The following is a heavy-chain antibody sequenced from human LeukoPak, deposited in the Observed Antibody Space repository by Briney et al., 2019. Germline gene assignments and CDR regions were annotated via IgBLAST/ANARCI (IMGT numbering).Heavy chain of an antibody. CDR2: INPNSGGT. D-gene: IGHD3-22*01. CDR1: GYTFTGYY. J-gene: IGHJ6*02. Sequence: ASVKVSCKASGYTFTGYYIHWVRQAPGQGLEWMGWINPNSGGTNYAQKLQGWVTMTRDTSIRTAYMELSRLRSDDTAVYYCAREIVVASSGYYYGMDVWGQGTTVTVSS. CDR3: AREIVVASSGYYYGMDV. V-gene: IGHV1-2*04.